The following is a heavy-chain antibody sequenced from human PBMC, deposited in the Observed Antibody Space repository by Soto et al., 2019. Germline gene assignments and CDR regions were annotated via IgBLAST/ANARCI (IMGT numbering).Heavy chain of an antibody. V-gene: IGHV3-33*01. Sequence: QVHLVESGGGVVQPGRSLRLSCAASGFTFSSYGMHWVRQAPGKGLEWVALTWYDGSKKYYADSVKGRFTISKDNSKNTLYLQMNNLRVDDTAVYYCARYCSGGSCYPYYYGMDVWGQGTTVTVSS. CDR2: TWYDGSKK. J-gene: IGHJ6*02. D-gene: IGHD2-15*01. CDR1: GFTFSSYG. CDR3: ARYCSGGSCYPYYYGMDV.